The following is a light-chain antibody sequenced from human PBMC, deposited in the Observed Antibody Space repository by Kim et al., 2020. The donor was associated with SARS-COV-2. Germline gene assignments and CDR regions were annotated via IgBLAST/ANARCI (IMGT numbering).Light chain of an antibody. V-gene: IGLV2-8*01. Sequence: GQSVDISCTGTSSDVGRYNYVSWYQHHPGKAPKLIIYDVSKRPTGVPDCFSGAKSGNTASLTVSGLQAEDEADYYCSSYAGSNDLVFGGGTQLTVL. CDR3: SSYAGSNDLV. CDR2: DVS. J-gene: IGLJ2*01. CDR1: SSDVGRYNY.